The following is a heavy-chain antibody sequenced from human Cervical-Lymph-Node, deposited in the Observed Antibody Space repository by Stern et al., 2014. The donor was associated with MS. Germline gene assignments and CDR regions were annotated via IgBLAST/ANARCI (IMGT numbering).Heavy chain of an antibody. Sequence: QVQLVQSGAEVKKPGSSVKVSCKPSGGTLNNYIITWVRQAPGHGLEWMGRIIPLLGRANYAQRFQGRVTFTADKSTTTAYMEMIDLRSEDTAVYYCASRPRYGPGSGDNSFDLWGQGTQVTVSS. V-gene: IGHV1-69*02. CDR2: IIPLLGRA. CDR1: GGTLNNYI. J-gene: IGHJ5*02. CDR3: ASRPRYGPGSGDNSFDL. D-gene: IGHD3-10*01.